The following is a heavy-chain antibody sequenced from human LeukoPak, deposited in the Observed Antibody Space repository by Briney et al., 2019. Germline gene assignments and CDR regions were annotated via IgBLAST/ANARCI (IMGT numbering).Heavy chain of an antibody. CDR3: ARAGQLVGLVDY. CDR2: TYCRSKWYN. D-gene: IGHD6-13*01. Sequence: PSHTLSLTCAISGDRVSSNSAAWNWTRQSPSRGLEWLGGTYCRSKWYNDYAVSVKSRITINPDTSKNQFSMQLNSVTPEDTAVYYCARAGQLVGLVDYWGQGTLAPVSS. J-gene: IGHJ4*02. V-gene: IGHV6-1*01. CDR1: GDRVSSNSAA.